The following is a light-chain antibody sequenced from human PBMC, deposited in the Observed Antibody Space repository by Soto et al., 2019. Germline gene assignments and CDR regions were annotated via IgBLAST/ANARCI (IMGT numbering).Light chain of an antibody. CDR2: KAS. J-gene: IGKJ1*01. CDR1: QSISSW. Sequence: IPMTQSPSTLSASVGDRVTITCRASQSISSWLAWYQQKPGKAPMLLIYKASVLESGVPSRFSGSGSGTEFTLTIRSLQPDDFATYFCQQYNSLWTFGQGTKVEIK. CDR3: QQYNSLWT. V-gene: IGKV1-5*03.